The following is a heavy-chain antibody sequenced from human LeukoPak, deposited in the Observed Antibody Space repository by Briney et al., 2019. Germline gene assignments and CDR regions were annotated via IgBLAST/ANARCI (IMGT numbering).Heavy chain of an antibody. D-gene: IGHD2-2*02. CDR3: ARRDKYCTSTGCYKDAFDI. V-gene: IGHV5-51*01. J-gene: IGHJ3*02. CDR2: IYPGDSDT. CDR1: GYSFTNYW. Sequence: GESLKISCKGSGYSFTNYWIGWVRQMPGKGLEWMGLIYPGDSDTRYSPSFQGQVPISADKSISTAYLQWSSLMASDTAIYFCARRDKYCTSTGCYKDAFDIWGQGTMVTVSS.